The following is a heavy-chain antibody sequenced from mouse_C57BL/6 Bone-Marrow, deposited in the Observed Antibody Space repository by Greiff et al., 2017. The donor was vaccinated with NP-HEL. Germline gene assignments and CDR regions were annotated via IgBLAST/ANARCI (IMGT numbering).Heavy chain of an antibody. D-gene: IGHD2-2*01. J-gene: IGHJ2*01. CDR1: GFNIKDDY. Sequence: VQLQQSGAELVRPGASVKLSCTASGFNIKDDYMHWVKQRPEQGLEWIGWLDPENGDTEYSSKFQGKANITADTSSNTAYLQLSSLTSEDTAVYYCTNGYDDYWGQGTTLTVSS. V-gene: IGHV14-4*01. CDR2: LDPENGDT. CDR3: TNGYDDY.